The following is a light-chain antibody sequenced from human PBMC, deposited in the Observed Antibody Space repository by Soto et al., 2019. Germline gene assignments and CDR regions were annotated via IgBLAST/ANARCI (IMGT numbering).Light chain of an antibody. J-gene: IGLJ2*01. V-gene: IGLV2-14*01. CDR1: SSDIGTYIY. CDR2: EVG. Sequence: QSALTQPASVSGSPGQSITISCTGTSSDIGTYIYVSWYLQHPGKAPKLLIYEVGNRPSGVPNRFSGSKSGNTASLTISGLQAEDEADYYCSSYTSSNSVVFGGGTKLTVL. CDR3: SSYTSSNSVV.